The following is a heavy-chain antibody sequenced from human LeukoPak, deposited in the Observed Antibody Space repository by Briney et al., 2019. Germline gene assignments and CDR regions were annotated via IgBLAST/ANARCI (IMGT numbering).Heavy chain of an antibody. CDR2: VYHSGST. D-gene: IGHD6-25*01. CDR3: AASLTALRPSYYFDF. Sequence: PSETLSLTCAVSSASIRTYYWTWVRQPPGKGLEWIGYVYHSGSTYYTPSLRRRVAMSIDTSENSFSLKLNSVTAADTAVYYCAASLTALRPSYYFDFWAQGIQVTVSS. J-gene: IGHJ4*02. CDR1: SASIRTYY. V-gene: IGHV4-59*01.